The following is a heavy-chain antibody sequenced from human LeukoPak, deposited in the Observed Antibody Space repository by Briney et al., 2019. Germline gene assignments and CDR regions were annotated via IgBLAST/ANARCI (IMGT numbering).Heavy chain of an antibody. Sequence: PGGSLRLSCAASGFTFSQYWMSWVRQAPGKGLEWVAIIWYDGSNKKYEDSVKGRFTISRDNSKNTLYLQMNSLRAEDTAVYYCARGVDYYENSGTIDYWGQGTLVTVSS. J-gene: IGHJ4*02. V-gene: IGHV3-33*07. D-gene: IGHD3-22*01. CDR1: GFTFSQYW. CDR3: ARGVDYYENSGTIDY. CDR2: IWYDGSNK.